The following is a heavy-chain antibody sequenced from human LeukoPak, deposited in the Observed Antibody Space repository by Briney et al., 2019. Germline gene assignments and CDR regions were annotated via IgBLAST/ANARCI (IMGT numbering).Heavy chain of an antibody. D-gene: IGHD1-26*01. CDR2: IIPIFGTT. Sequence: ASAKVSCKTSGGSFSSYAFSWVRQAPGQGLEWMGRIIPIFGTTNYAQNFQGRVTITADESTSTAYMELSSLRSEDTAVYYCARGTASYYRLDSWGQGTLVTVSS. V-gene: IGHV1-69*13. J-gene: IGHJ4*02. CDR1: GGSFSSYA. CDR3: ARGTASYYRLDS.